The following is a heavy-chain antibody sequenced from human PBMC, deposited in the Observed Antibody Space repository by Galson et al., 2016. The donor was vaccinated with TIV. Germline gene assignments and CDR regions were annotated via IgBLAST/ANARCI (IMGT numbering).Heavy chain of an antibody. CDR1: GASITSGGNY. CDR3: AGDVTLDY. Sequence: TLSLTCTVSGASITSGGNYWSWIRQHPGKGLEWIGYIYYRGSTYYNPSLKSRVTISIDTSKNQFSLKLSSVTAADTAIYYCAGDVTLDYWGQGTLVTVSS. CDR2: IYYRGST. V-gene: IGHV4-31*03. J-gene: IGHJ4*02. D-gene: IGHD4-23*01.